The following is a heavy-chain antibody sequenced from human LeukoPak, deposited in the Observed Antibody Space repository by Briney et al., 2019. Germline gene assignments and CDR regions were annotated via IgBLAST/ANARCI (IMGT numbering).Heavy chain of an antibody. CDR1: GFTFSSYS. CDR3: ARDSYSGSYDYYYYMDV. D-gene: IGHD1-26*01. J-gene: IGHJ6*03. V-gene: IGHV3-21*01. CDR2: ISSSSSYI. Sequence: GGSLRLSCAASGFTFSSYSMNWVRQAPGKGLEWVSSISSSSSYIYYADSVKGRFTISRDNAKNSLYLQMNSLRAEDTAVYYCARDSYSGSYDYYYYMDVWGKGTTVTVSS.